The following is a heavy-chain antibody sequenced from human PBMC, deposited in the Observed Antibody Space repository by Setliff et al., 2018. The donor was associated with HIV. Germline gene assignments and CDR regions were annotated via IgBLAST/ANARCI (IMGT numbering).Heavy chain of an antibody. CDR1: GFVFSDHS. V-gene: IGHV3-49*04. Sequence: PGGSLRLSCAASGFVFSDHSLHWVRQAPGRGLEWVGLIRTQPYGVTTEYAASVKGRFTISRDDSLGIAYLQLNSLKSEDTAIYYCTRTPGAWQNYFDYWGQGTPVTVSS. D-gene: IGHD2-15*01. J-gene: IGHJ4*02. CDR3: TRTPGAWQNYFDY. CDR2: IRTQPYGVTT.